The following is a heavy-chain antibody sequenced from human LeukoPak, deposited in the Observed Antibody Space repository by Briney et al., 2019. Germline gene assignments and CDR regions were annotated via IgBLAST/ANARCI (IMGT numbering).Heavy chain of an antibody. CDR2: IYYSGST. J-gene: IGHJ5*02. CDR3: ARHARASLLRFLEWLLP. V-gene: IGHV4-39*01. D-gene: IGHD3-3*01. Sequence: PSETLSLTCTVSGGSISSSSYYWGWIRQPPGMGREWIGSIYYSGSTYYNPSLKSRVTISVDTSKNQYSQKLSSVTAADTAVYYCARHARASLLRFLEWLLPWGQGTLVTVSS. CDR1: GGSISSSSYY.